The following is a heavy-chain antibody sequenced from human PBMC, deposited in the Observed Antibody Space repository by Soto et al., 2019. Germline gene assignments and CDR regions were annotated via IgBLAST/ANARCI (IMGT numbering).Heavy chain of an antibody. Sequence: QVQLVQSGAEVKKPGASVKVSCKASGYTFTNYDINWMRQATGQGLEWMGWMNPNSGHTNYAQKFQGRVTMSRNTSISTDYMELTSLRSEDTAMYYCASGMSTTWGQGTLVTVSS. J-gene: IGHJ5*02. CDR3: ASGMSTT. CDR2: MNPNSGHT. CDR1: GYTFTNYD. D-gene: IGHD2-2*01. V-gene: IGHV1-8*01.